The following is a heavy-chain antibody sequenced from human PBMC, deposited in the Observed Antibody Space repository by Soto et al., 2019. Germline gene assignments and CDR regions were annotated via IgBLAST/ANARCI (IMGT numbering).Heavy chain of an antibody. V-gene: IGHV3-23*01. J-gene: IGHJ4*02. Sequence: GGSLRLCCAASGFTFSSYAISLVRQAPGKGLEWVSAISGSGGSTYYADSVKGRFTISSDNSKNTLYLQMNSLRAEDTAVYYCAKELDYYDSSGSSPFDYWGQGTLVTVSS. CDR2: ISGSGGST. D-gene: IGHD3-22*01. CDR3: AKELDYYDSSGSSPFDY. CDR1: GFTFSSYA.